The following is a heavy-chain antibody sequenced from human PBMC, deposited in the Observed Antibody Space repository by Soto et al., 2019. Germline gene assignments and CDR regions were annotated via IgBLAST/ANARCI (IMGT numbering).Heavy chain of an antibody. CDR3: ARGAQIPMVRGVTFDY. CDR2: INPNSGGT. J-gene: IGHJ4*02. V-gene: IGHV1-2*04. Sequence: QVQLVQSGAEVKKPGASVKVSCKASGYTFTGYYMHWGRQAPGQGLEWMGWINPNSGGTNYAQKFQGWVTMTRDTSISTAYMELSRLRSDDTAVYYCARGAQIPMVRGVTFDYWGQGTLVTVSS. D-gene: IGHD3-10*01. CDR1: GYTFTGYY.